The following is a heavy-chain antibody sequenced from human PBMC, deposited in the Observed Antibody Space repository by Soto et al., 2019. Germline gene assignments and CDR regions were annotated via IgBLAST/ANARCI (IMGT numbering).Heavy chain of an antibody. D-gene: IGHD6-19*01. V-gene: IGHV1-69*01. Sequence: QVQLVQSGAEVKKPGSSVKVSCKASGGTFSSYAISWVRQAPGQGLEWMGGIIPIFGTANYAQKFQGRVTITADESTSTAYMELSSLRSEDTAMYYCARRPTAYSSGWYYFDYWGQGTLVTVSS. J-gene: IGHJ4*02. CDR1: GGTFSSYA. CDR3: ARRPTAYSSGWYYFDY. CDR2: IIPIFGTA.